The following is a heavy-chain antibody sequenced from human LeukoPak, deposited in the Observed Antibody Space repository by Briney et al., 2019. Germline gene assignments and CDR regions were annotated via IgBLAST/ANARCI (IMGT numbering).Heavy chain of an antibody. V-gene: IGHV3-15*01. CDR1: GFTFNNAW. Sequence: PGGSLRLSCAASGFTFNNAWMSWVRQAPGKGLEWVGRINSKSDGGTTYYAAPVKGRFTISRDDSKNTLFLQMNSLKTEDTAVYYCTTDFWSGTGRFDYWGQGTLVTVSS. D-gene: IGHD3-3*01. CDR3: TTDFWSGTGRFDY. CDR2: INSKSDGGTT. J-gene: IGHJ4*02.